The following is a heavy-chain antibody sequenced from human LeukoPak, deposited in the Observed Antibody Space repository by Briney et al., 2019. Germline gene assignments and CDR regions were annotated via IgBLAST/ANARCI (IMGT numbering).Heavy chain of an antibody. CDR1: GFTFSSYA. CDR3: AKDLSRITMIVVVMDAFQH. D-gene: IGHD3-22*01. V-gene: IGHV3-23*01. Sequence: GGSLRLSCAASGFTFSSYAMSWVRQAPGKGLEWVSAISGSGGSTYYADSVKGRFTISRDNSKNTLYLQMNSLRAEDTAVYYCAKDLSRITMIVVVMDAFQHWGQGTLVTVSS. J-gene: IGHJ1*01. CDR2: ISGSGGST.